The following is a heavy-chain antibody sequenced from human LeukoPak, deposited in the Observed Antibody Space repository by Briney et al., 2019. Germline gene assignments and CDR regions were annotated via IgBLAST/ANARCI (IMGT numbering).Heavy chain of an antibody. CDR2: IYSGGST. V-gene: IGHV3-66*01. CDR3: AREGTV. Sequence: GGSLRLSCGASGFTFSSFWMHWVRQAPGKGLEWVSIIYSGGSTYNADSVKGRFTISRDNSKNTLYLQMNSLRAEDTAVYCCAREGTVRGQGTLVTVSS. CDR1: GFTFSSFW. J-gene: IGHJ4*02. D-gene: IGHD4-11*01.